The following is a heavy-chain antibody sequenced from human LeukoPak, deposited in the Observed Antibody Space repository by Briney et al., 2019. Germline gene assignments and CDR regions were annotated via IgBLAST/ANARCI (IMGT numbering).Heavy chain of an antibody. D-gene: IGHD3-10*01. V-gene: IGHV1-2*02. CDR1: GYTFTGYY. CDR3: ARDFRGANWFDP. J-gene: IGHJ5*02. Sequence: ASVKVSCKASGYTFTGYYMHWVRQAPGQGLEWMGWINPNSGGTNYAQKFQDRVTMTRDTSISTAYMELSRLRSDATAVYYCARDFRGANWFDPWGQGTLVTVSS. CDR2: INPNSGGT.